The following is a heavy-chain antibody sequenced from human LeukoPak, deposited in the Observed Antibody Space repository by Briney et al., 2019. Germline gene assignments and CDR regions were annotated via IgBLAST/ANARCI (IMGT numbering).Heavy chain of an antibody. CDR1: GGTFSSYA. J-gene: IGHJ4*02. CDR2: IIPIFGTA. V-gene: IGHV1-69*13. CDR3: ARTSRGGYSGYDPNLDY. Sequence: SVKVSCKASGGTFSSYAISWVRQAPGQGLEWMGGIIPIFGTANYAQKFQGRVTITADESTSTAYMELSSLRSEDTAVYYCARTSRGGYSGYDPNLDYWGQGTLVTVSS. D-gene: IGHD5-12*01.